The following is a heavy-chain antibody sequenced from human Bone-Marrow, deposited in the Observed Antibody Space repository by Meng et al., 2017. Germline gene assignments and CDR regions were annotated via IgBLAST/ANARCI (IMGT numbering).Heavy chain of an antibody. CDR3: ARDRSEWRVAIDFFYAMDL. D-gene: IGHD5-12*01. J-gene: IGHJ6*02. Sequence: GGSLRLSCAASGFTFSSYSMNWVRQAPGKGLEWVSSISSISSYIYYADSVKGRFTISRDNAKNSLDLQMNSLRAEDTAVYYCARDRSEWRVAIDFFYAMDLWGQGTTVTVSS. V-gene: IGHV3-21*01. CDR1: GFTFSSYS. CDR2: ISSISSYI.